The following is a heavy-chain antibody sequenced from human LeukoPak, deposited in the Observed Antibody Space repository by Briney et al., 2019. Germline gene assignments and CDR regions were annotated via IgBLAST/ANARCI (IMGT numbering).Heavy chain of an antibody. J-gene: IGHJ4*02. D-gene: IGHD3-3*01. CDR3: ARVPYDFWSGYSPDY. CDR2: ISSSSSYI. CDR1: GFTFSSYS. Sequence: GGSLRLSCAASGFTFSSYSMNWVRQAPGKGLEWVSSISSSSSYIYYADSVKGRFTISRDNAKNSLYLQMNSLRAEDTAVYYCARVPYDFWSGYSPDYWGQGTLVTVSS. V-gene: IGHV3-21*01.